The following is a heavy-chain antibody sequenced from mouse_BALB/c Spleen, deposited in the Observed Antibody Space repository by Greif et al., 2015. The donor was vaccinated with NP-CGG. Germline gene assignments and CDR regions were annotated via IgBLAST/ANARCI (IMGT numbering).Heavy chain of an antibody. J-gene: IGHJ3*01. D-gene: IGHD2-1*01. Sequence: EVHLVESGAELVRPGALVKLSCKASGFNIKDYYMHWVKQRPEQGLEWIGWIDPENGNTIYDPKFQGKASITADSSSNTAYLQLSSLTSEDTAVYYCVLYYGNYEGFAYWGQGTLVTVSA. CDR3: VLYYGNYEGFAY. CDR1: GFNIKDYY. V-gene: IGHV14-1*02. CDR2: IDPENGNT.